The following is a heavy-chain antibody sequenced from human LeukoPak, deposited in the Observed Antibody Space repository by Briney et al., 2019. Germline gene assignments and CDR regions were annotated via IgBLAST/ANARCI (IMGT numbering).Heavy chain of an antibody. D-gene: IGHD4-17*01. Sequence: GGSLRLSCAASGFTVSSNYMSWVRQAPGKGLEWVSVIYSGGSTYYADSVKGRFTISRDNSKNTLYLQMNSLRAEDTAVYYCASTFYGDSPPYWGQGTLVTVS. J-gene: IGHJ4*02. V-gene: IGHV3-66*01. CDR3: ASTFYGDSPPY. CDR2: IYSGGST. CDR1: GFTVSSNY.